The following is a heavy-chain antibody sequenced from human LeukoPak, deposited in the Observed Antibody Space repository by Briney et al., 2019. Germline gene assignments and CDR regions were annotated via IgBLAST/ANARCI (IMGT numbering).Heavy chain of an antibody. D-gene: IGHD2-15*01. CDR2: IYSGGST. CDR3: GRRYCSGGSCYLDS. V-gene: IGHV3-66*01. CDR1: GFTVSSNY. Sequence: GGSLRLSCAASGFTVSSNYMTWVRQAPGKGLEWVSVIYSGGSTYYADSVKGRFTISRDNSKNTVYLPMNSLRAEDTAVYYCGRRYCSGGSCYLDSWGQGTLVTVSS. J-gene: IGHJ4*02.